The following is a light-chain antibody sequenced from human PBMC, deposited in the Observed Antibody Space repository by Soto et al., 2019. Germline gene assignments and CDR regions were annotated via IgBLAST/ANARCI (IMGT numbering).Light chain of an antibody. Sequence: QSALTQPASVSGSPEQSIAISCTGTSSDVGGYSYVSWYQQDPGKAPKLMIYDVSYRPSGVSNRFSGSKSGNTASLTISGLQAEDEADYYCSSYTSSSPFYVFGTGTKVTVL. CDR1: SSDVGGYSY. J-gene: IGLJ1*01. CDR3: SSYTSSSPFYV. V-gene: IGLV2-14*01. CDR2: DVS.